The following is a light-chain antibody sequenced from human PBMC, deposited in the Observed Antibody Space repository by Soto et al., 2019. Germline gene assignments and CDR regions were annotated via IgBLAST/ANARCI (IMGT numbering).Light chain of an antibody. CDR2: DVS. CDR1: QSINNL. V-gene: IGKV1-5*01. J-gene: IGKJ4*01. CDR3: QQYDSYPPT. Sequence: DVQMTPSPSTLSASVGDRVTITCRASQSINNLLAWYQQKPGKAPKFLIYDVSTLESGVPSRFSGSGSGTEFTLTISSLQPEDFATYYCQQYDSYPPTFGGGTKVDIK.